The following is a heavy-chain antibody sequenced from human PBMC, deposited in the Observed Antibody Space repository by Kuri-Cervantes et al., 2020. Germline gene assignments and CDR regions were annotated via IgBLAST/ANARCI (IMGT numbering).Heavy chain of an antibody. CDR1: GGSFSNYY. J-gene: IGHJ4*02. D-gene: IGHD5-18*01. CDR3: ARAHVRGYSYGYVFDY. CDR2: TNRSGRT. Sequence: SETLSLTCAVYGGSFSNYYWSWIRQPPGKGLEWIGETNRSGRTNYNPSLKSRVTISVDTSKNQFSLRLSSVTAADTAVYYCARAHVRGYSYGYVFDYWGQGTLVTVSS. V-gene: IGHV4-34*01.